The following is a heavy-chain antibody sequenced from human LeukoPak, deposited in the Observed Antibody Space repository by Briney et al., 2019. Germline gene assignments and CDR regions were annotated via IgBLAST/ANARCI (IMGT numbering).Heavy chain of an antibody. V-gene: IGHV4-59*08. J-gene: IGHJ4*02. CDR1: GGSISSYY. D-gene: IGHD5-12*01. CDR3: ARQRGYVLFDY. CDR2: IYYSGST. Sequence: SETLSLTCTVSGGSISSYYWSWIRQPPGKGLEWIGYIYYSGSTNYNPSLKSRVTISVDTSKNQFSLKLSSVTAADTAVYYCARQRGYVLFDYWGQGTLVIVSS.